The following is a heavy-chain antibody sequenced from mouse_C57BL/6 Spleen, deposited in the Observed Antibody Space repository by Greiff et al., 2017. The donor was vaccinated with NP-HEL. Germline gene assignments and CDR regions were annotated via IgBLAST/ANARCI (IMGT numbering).Heavy chain of an antibody. CDR1: GYTFTSYW. Sequence: VQLQQSGAELAKPGASVKLSCKASGYTFTSYWMHWVKQRPGQGLEWIGYINPSSGYNKYNQKFKDKATLPADKSSSTADMQLSILTYEDSAVYYCARSLITTVMDYWGRGTSVTVSS. D-gene: IGHD1-1*01. CDR2: INPSSGYN. V-gene: IGHV1-7*01. J-gene: IGHJ4*01. CDR3: ARSLITTVMDY.